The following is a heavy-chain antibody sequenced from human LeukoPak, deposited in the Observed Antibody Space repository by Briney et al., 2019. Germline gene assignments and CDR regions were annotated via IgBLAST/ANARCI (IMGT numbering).Heavy chain of an antibody. CDR1: GFTFSDYY. Sequence: GSLRLSCAASGFTFSDYYMTWIRQAPGKGLEWIGSIYYSGSTYYNPSLKSRVTISVDTSKNQFSLKLSSVTAADTAVYYCGRVRAGSSSPSVRDAFDIWGQGTMVTVSS. CDR3: GRVRAGSSSPSVRDAFDI. D-gene: IGHD6-6*01. CDR2: IYYSGST. V-gene: IGHV4-38-2*01. J-gene: IGHJ3*02.